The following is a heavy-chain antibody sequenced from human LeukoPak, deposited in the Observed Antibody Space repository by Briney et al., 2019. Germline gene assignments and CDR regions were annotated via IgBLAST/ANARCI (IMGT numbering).Heavy chain of an antibody. CDR1: GYTFTSYG. D-gene: IGHD1-26*01. Sequence: ASVKVSCKASGYTFTSYGISWVRQAPGQGLEWMGWISAYNGNTNYAQKLQGRVTMTTDTSTSTAYMELRSLRSDDTAVYYCARSAPRIVGATIRFDYWGQETLVTVSS. CDR2: ISAYNGNT. V-gene: IGHV1-18*01. J-gene: IGHJ4*02. CDR3: ARSAPRIVGATIRFDY.